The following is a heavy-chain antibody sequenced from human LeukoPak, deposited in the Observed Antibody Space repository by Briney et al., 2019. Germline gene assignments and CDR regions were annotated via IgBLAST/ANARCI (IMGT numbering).Heavy chain of an antibody. CDR1: GGSFSGCY. CDR3: ARSDQRILDY. Sequence: SETLSLTCAVYGGSFSGCYWSWIRQPPGKGLEWIGEINHSGSTNYNPSLKSRVTISVDTSKNQFSLKLSSVTAADTAVYYCARSDQRILDYWGQGTLVTVSS. V-gene: IGHV4-34*01. J-gene: IGHJ4*02. CDR2: INHSGST.